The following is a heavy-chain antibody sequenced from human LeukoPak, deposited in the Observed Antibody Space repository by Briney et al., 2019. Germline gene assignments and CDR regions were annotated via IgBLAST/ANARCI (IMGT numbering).Heavy chain of an antibody. D-gene: IGHD1-26*01. CDR1: GGSISSGNYY. Sequence: PSETLSLTCTVSGGSISSGNYYWSWIRQPAGKGLEWIGRIYATGSTNYNPSLKSRVTISIDKSKNQFSLKLRSVTAADTAVYYCARGVGSSESNWFDPWGQGTLATVSS. J-gene: IGHJ5*02. CDR3: ARGVGSSESNWFDP. CDR2: IYATGST. V-gene: IGHV4-61*02.